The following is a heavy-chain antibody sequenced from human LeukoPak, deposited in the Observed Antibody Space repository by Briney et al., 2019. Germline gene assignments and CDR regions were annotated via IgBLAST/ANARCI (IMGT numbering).Heavy chain of an antibody. CDR2: ISWNSGSI. V-gene: IGHV3-9*01. Sequence: GGSLRLSCAASGFTFDDYAMHWVRQAPGKGLEWVSGISWNSGSIGYADSVKGRLTISRDNAKNSLYLQMNSLRAEDTALYYCAKGIDSFDYWGQGTLVTVSS. CDR3: AKGIDSFDY. CDR1: GFTFDDYA. J-gene: IGHJ4*02.